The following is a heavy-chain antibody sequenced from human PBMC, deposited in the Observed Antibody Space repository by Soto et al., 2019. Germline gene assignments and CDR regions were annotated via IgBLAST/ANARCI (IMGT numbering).Heavy chain of an antibody. D-gene: IGHD2-8*01. CDR1: GASIRSNTYY. Sequence: SXTRSLTCTVSGASIRSNTYYWAWIRRPPGKGLECTXSIYYXGSTYYNPYLXXRLTIYRXXFENKLYLKMNSMRAEDTAVYYCARVTNLAFDYWGQGTLVTVSS. CDR2: IYYXGST. CDR3: ARVTNLAFDY. J-gene: IGHJ4*02. V-gene: IGHV4-39*01.